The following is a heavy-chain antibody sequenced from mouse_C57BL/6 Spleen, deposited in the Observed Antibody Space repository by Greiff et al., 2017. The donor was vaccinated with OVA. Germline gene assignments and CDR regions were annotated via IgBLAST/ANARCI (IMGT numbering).Heavy chain of an antibody. D-gene: IGHD1-1*01. V-gene: IGHV1-81*01. CDR2: IYPRSGNT. CDR3: ARYNTGHYAMDY. J-gene: IGHJ4*01. Sequence: QVQLQQSGAELARPGASVKLSCKASGYTFTSYGISWVKQRTGQGLEWIGEIYPRSGNTYYNEKFKGKATLTADKSSSTAYMELRSLTSEDSAVYFCARYNTGHYAMDYWGQGTSVTVSS. CDR1: GYTFTSYG.